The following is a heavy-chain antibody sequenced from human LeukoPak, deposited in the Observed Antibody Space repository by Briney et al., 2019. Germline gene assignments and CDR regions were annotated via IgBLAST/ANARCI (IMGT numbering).Heavy chain of an antibody. CDR3: ARPYSNSHPGWMDV. J-gene: IGHJ6*03. CDR1: GYSFTRFW. Sequence: GESLKISCKGSGYSFTRFWIAWVRQTPGKGLEWMGIIYPADSDIRYSPSFQGQVTISADKSITTAYLQWSTLKASDTAIYYCARPYSNSHPGWMDVWGRGTTVTVSS. CDR2: IYPADSDI. D-gene: IGHD6-6*01. V-gene: IGHV5-51*01.